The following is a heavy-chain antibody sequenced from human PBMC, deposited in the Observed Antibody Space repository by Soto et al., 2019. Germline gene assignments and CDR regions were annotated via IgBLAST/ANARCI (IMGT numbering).Heavy chain of an antibody. Sequence: EVQLVESGGGLVQPGRSLRLSCAASGFTFDAYAMHWVRQATGKGLEWVSGISWNSGSIGYADSVKGRFTISRDNAKNSLYLQMNSLRAQDTALYYCAKGRAAASYYYMDVWGKGTTVTVSS. CDR2: ISWNSGSI. CDR1: GFTFDAYA. J-gene: IGHJ6*03. CDR3: AKGRAAASYYYMDV. V-gene: IGHV3-9*01. D-gene: IGHD6-25*01.